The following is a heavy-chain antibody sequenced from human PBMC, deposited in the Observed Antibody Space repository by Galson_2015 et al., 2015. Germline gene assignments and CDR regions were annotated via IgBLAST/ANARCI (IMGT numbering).Heavy chain of an antibody. V-gene: IGHV3-21*01. D-gene: IGHD4-17*01. CDR3: AREYYGDYGYYYYGMDV. CDR2: ISSSSSYI. CDR1: GFTFSSCS. J-gene: IGHJ6*02. Sequence: SLRLSCAASGFTFSSCSMNWVRQAPGKGLEWVSSISSSSSYIYYADSVKGRFTISRDNAKNSLYLQMNSLRAEDTAVYYCAREYYGDYGYYYYGMDVWGQGTTVTVSS.